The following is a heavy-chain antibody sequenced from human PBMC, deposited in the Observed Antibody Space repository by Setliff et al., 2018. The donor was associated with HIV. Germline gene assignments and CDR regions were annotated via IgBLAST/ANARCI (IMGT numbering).Heavy chain of an antibody. CDR3: ARDLGYSSSSGWFDP. Sequence: ASVKVSCKPSGYTFSNYDINWVRQATGQGLEWMGWMNPNSGHTGYTQKFQGRVTMTRDTSISTAYMELSRLRSDDTAVYYCARDLGYSSSSGWFDPWGQGTLVTVSS. CDR2: MNPNSGHT. J-gene: IGHJ5*02. CDR1: GYTFSNYD. D-gene: IGHD6-6*01. V-gene: IGHV1-8*02.